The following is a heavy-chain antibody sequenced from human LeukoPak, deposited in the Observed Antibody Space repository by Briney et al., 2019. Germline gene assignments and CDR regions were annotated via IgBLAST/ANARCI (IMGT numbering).Heavy chain of an antibody. Sequence: SETLSLTCTVSGGSVSSGSYYWSWIRQPPGKGLEWIGYIYYSGSTNYNPSLKSRVTISVDTSKNQFSLKLSSVTAADTAVYYCARDPSILSGSYFNWFDPWGQGTLVTVSS. V-gene: IGHV4-61*01. J-gene: IGHJ5*02. D-gene: IGHD1-26*01. CDR2: IYYSGST. CDR3: ARDPSILSGSYFNWFDP. CDR1: GGSVSSGSYY.